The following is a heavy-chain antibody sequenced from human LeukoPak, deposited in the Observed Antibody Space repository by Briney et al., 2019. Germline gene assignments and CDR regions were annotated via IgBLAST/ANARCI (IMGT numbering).Heavy chain of an antibody. Sequence: SETLSLTCTVSGGSMKSYYWSWIRQPPGKGLEWIGNIYYSGTTNYNPSVRSRVTISVDTSKNQFSLKLSPVTDADTAAYYCARKYWDAFDIWGQGTKVTVSS. V-gene: IGHV4-59*08. D-gene: IGHD2/OR15-2a*01. CDR2: IYYSGTT. CDR1: GGSMKSYY. CDR3: ARKYWDAFDI. J-gene: IGHJ3*02.